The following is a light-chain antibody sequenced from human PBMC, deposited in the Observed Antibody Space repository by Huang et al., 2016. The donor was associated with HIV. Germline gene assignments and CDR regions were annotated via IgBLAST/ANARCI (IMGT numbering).Light chain of an antibody. CDR3: QQYDNAYT. CDR1: QDINNY. V-gene: IGKV1-33*01. Sequence: DIQMTQSPSSLSASVGARVTITCQASQDINNYLNWYQQKPGKAPKLLNFDASNLETGVPSRFSGSGSGTEFTFTISSLQPEDMATYYCQQYDNAYTFGQGTKLEI. J-gene: IGKJ2*01. CDR2: DAS.